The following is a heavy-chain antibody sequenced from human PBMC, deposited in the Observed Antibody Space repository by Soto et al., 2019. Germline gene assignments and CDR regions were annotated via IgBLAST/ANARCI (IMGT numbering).Heavy chain of an antibody. V-gene: IGHV1-18*04. J-gene: IGHJ4*02. CDR2: ISGYNGDI. CDR3: ARVRIVGAREVDF. CDR1: GYTFNRHG. Sequence: QVHLVQSGGEVKKPGASVKVSCKASGYTFNRHGITWVRQAPGQGLEWMGWISGYNGDIKYEQKFQGRVTLSSDTLTRTVYLELKSLRFADTAVYYCARVRIVGAREVDFWGQGTLVTVSS. D-gene: IGHD1-26*01.